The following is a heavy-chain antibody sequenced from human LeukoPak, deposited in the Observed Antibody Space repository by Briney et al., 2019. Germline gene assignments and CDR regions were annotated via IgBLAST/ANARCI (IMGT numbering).Heavy chain of an antibody. CDR1: GFTFSNYW. J-gene: IGHJ4*02. D-gene: IGHD4-11*01. CDR3: VRGKTTVTPGYFDY. Sequence: GGSLRPSCAASGFTFSNYWMSWVRQAPGKGLEWVANIKQGGSENNYVDSVKGRFTISRDNAKNSLYLQMNSLRAEDTAVYYCVRGKTTVTPGYFDYWGQGTLVTVSS. CDR2: IKQGGSEN. V-gene: IGHV3-7*01.